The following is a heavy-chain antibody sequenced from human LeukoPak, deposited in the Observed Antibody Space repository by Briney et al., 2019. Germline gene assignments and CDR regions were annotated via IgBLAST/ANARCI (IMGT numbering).Heavy chain of an antibody. V-gene: IGHV3-30-3*01. CDR1: GFTFSSYA. J-gene: IGHJ4*02. CDR3: AKDFDSSGWYQFDY. CDR2: ISYDGSNK. Sequence: GGSLRLSCAASGFTFSSYAMHWVRQAPGKGLEWVAVISYDGSNKYYADSVKGRFTISRDNSKNTLYLQMNSLRAEDTAVYYCAKDFDSSGWYQFDYWGQGTLVTVSS. D-gene: IGHD6-19*01.